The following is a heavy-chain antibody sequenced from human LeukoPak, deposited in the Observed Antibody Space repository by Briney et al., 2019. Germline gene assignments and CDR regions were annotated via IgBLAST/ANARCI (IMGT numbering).Heavy chain of an antibody. CDR3: ARGKGYCSSTSCRTPLDY. J-gene: IGHJ4*02. CDR2: IIPIFGTA. Sequence: SVKVSCKASGGTFSSYAISWVRQAPGQGLEWMGGIIPIFGTANYAQKFQGRVTITTDESTSTAYMELSSLRSEDTAVYYCARGKGYCSSTSCRTPLDYWGQGTLVTVSS. D-gene: IGHD2-2*01. V-gene: IGHV1-69*05. CDR1: GGTFSSYA.